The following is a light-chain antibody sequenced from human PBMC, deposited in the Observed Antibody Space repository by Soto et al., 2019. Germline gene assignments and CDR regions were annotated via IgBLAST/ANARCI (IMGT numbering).Light chain of an antibody. Sequence: DIQMTQSPSTLSASVGVRVTITCRASQSISSWLAWYQQKPGKAPKLLIYDASSLESGVPSRFSGSGSGTEFTLTISSLQPDDFATYYCQQYNSYPITFGRGTRLEIK. CDR3: QQYNSYPIT. J-gene: IGKJ5*01. CDR1: QSISSW. CDR2: DAS. V-gene: IGKV1-5*01.